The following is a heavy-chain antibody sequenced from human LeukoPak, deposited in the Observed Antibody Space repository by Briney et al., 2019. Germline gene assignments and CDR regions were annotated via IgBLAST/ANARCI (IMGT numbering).Heavy chain of an antibody. J-gene: IGHJ6*02. Sequence: GGSVRLSCAASGFTVSTNYMSWVRQAPGKGLEWVASINHNGNVNYYVDSVKGRFTISRDNAKNSLYLQMSNLRAEDTAVYFCARGGGLDVWGQGATVTVSS. CDR2: INHNGNVN. CDR1: GFTVSTNY. D-gene: IGHD3-16*01. V-gene: IGHV3-7*03. CDR3: ARGGGLDV.